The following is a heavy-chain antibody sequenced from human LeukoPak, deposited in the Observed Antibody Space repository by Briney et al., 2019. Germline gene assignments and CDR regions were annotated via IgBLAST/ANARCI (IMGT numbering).Heavy chain of an antibody. CDR2: ISGSGDST. CDR3: AKGGPVAADPRYFQH. Sequence: GGSLRLSCAASGFTFSSYAMSWVRQALGKGLEWVSAISGSGDSTYYADSVEGRFTISRDNSKNTLSLQMNSLRAEDTAVYYCAKGGPVAADPRYFQHWGQGTLVTVSS. V-gene: IGHV3-23*01. CDR1: GFTFSSYA. D-gene: IGHD6-19*01. J-gene: IGHJ1*01.